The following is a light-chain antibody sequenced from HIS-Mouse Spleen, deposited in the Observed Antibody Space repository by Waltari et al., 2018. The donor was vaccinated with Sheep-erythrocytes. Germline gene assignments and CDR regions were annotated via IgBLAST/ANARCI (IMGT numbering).Light chain of an antibody. V-gene: IGLV3-10*01. CDR3: YSTDSSGNHRV. CDR2: EDR. CDR1: ALPTKY. Sequence: SYELTQPPSVSVSPGPTARITCSGDALPTKYAYWYQQKSGQAPVLVIYEDRKRPSGIPERFSGSSSGTMATLTISGAQVEDEADYYCYSTDSSGNHRVFGGGTKLTVL. J-gene: IGLJ2*01.